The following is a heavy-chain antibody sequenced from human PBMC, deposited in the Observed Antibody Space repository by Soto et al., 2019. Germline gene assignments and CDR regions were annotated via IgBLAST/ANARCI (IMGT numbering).Heavy chain of an antibody. Sequence: SVKVSCKASGGTFSSYAISWVRQAPGQGLEWMGGIIPIFGTANYAQKFQGRVTITADESTSTAYMELSSLRSEDTAVYYCASSQPYYYDSSGYYYYYYGMDVWGQGATVTVSS. CDR3: ASSQPYYYDSSGYYYYYYGMDV. J-gene: IGHJ6*02. D-gene: IGHD3-22*01. CDR1: GGTFSSYA. CDR2: IIPIFGTA. V-gene: IGHV1-69*13.